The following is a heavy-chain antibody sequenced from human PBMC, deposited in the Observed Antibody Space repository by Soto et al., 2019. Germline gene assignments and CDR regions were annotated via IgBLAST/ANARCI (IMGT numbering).Heavy chain of an antibody. CDR1: GGSISSSSYY. Sequence: SETLSLTCTVSGGSISSSSYYWGWIRQPPGKGLEWIGEINHSGSTNYNPSLKSRVTISVDTSKNQFSLKLSSVTAADTAVYYCASGNGGCFDPWGQGTLVTVSS. J-gene: IGHJ5*02. D-gene: IGHD4-17*01. CDR2: INHSGST. V-gene: IGHV4-39*07. CDR3: ASGNGGCFDP.